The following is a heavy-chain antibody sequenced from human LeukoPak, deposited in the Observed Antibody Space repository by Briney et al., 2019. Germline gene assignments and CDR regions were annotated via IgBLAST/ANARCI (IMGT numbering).Heavy chain of an antibody. Sequence: GGSLRLSCGASGFTFSNYGMLWVRQAPGKGLEWVAFIRYDGNNKLYADSMKGRFTISRDNAKNSLYLQMNSLRAEDTAVYYCAELGITMIGGVWGKGTTVTISS. CDR1: GFTFSNYG. J-gene: IGHJ6*04. CDR3: AELGITMIGGV. CDR2: IRYDGNNK. D-gene: IGHD3-10*02. V-gene: IGHV3-30*02.